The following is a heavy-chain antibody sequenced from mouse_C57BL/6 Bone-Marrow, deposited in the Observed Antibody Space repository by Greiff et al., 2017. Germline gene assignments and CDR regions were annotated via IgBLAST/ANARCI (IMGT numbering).Heavy chain of an antibody. CDR1: GYTFTSYW. Sequence: QVQLKQPGAELVRPGSSVKLSCKASGYTFTSYWMHWVKQRPIQGLEWIGNIDPSDSITHYNQKFKDKATLTVDKSSSTAYMQLSSLTSESSAVDFCAMRISGYWYFDVWGTGTTVTVAS. CDR2: IDPSDSIT. CDR3: AMRISGYWYFDV. V-gene: IGHV1-52*01. J-gene: IGHJ1*03.